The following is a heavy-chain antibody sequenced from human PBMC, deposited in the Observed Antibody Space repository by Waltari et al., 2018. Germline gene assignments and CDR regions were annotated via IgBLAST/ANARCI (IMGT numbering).Heavy chain of an antibody. J-gene: IGHJ4*02. CDR3: ARAKNKRWEYYFDY. V-gene: IGHV1-69*05. D-gene: IGHD1-26*01. Sequence: QVQLVQSGAEVKKPGSSVKVSCKASGGTFSSYAISWVRQAPGQGLEWMGGIIPIFGTANYAQKFQGRVTITTDESTSTAHMELSSLRSEDTAVYYCARAKNKRWEYYFDYWGQGTLVTVSS. CDR2: IIPIFGTA. CDR1: GGTFSSYA.